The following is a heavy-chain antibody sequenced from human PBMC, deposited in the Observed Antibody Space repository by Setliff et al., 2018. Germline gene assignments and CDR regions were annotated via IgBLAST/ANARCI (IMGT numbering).Heavy chain of an antibody. Sequence: ASVKVSCKASGYIFTNYGINWVRQDPGQGLQWMGWISGYNGNTNYSQKFQGSVSMTTDTSTNTAYMELRSLKSDDTAVYYCARLITVDPGKGDSYDYYGLDVWGRGTTVTVSS. CDR1: GYIFTNYG. J-gene: IGHJ6*02. CDR3: ARLITVDPGKGDSYDYYGLDV. D-gene: IGHD3-10*01. V-gene: IGHV1-18*01. CDR2: ISGYNGNT.